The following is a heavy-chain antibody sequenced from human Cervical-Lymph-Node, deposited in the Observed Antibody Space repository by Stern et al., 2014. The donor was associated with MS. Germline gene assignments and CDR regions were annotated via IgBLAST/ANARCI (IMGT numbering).Heavy chain of an antibody. Sequence: VQLVESGAEVKKPGASVKVSCNASGYTFTSYGISWVRQAPGQGLGWRGGVSAYNGNTNYAQKLQGRVTMTTDTSTSTAYMELRSLRSDDTAVYYCARVVHSSSDYYGMDVWGQGTTVTVSS. CDR2: VSAYNGNT. CDR1: GYTFTSYG. J-gene: IGHJ6*02. D-gene: IGHD6-6*01. V-gene: IGHV1-18*01. CDR3: ARVVHSSSDYYGMDV.